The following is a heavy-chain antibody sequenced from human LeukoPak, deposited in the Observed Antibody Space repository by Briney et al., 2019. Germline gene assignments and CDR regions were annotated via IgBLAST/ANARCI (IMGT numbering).Heavy chain of an antibody. CDR2: INSDGSST. CDR1: GFTSSTSW. Sequence: PGGSLRLSCAAPGFTSSTSWMTWVPQAPGKGRVWVSRINSDGSSTSYADSVKGRFTISRDNAKNTLYLQMNSLRAEDTAVYYCARVSQGSYGHWGQGTLVTVSS. D-gene: IGHD4-17*01. J-gene: IGHJ4*02. CDR3: ARVSQGSYGH. V-gene: IGHV3-74*01.